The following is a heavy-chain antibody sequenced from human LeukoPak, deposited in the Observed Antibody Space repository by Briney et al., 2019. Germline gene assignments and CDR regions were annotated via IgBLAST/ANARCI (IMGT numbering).Heavy chain of an antibody. CDR3: ARGPRQWLVPRGAFDI. CDR1: GFTFSSYA. J-gene: IGHJ3*02. Sequence: GGSLRLSCAASGFTFSSYAMHWVRQAPGKGLEWVAVISYDGSNKYYADSVKGRFTISRDNSKNTLYLQMNSLRAEDTAVYHCARGPRQWLVPRGAFDIWGQGTMVTVSS. CDR2: ISYDGSNK. V-gene: IGHV3-30-3*01. D-gene: IGHD6-19*01.